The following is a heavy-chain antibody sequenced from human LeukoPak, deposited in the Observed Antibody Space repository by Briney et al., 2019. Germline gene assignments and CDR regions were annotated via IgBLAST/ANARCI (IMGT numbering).Heavy chain of an antibody. D-gene: IGHD3-10*01. CDR1: GYTFTGYY. CDR2: INPNSGGT. J-gene: IGHJ4*02. V-gene: IGHV1-2*06. CDR3: ARDRETYGSGSYYIDY. Sequence: ASVKVSCKASGYTFTGYYMHWVRQAPGQGLEWMGRINPNSGGTNYAQKFQGRVTMTRDTSISTAYMKLSRLRSDDTAVYYCARDRETYGSGSYYIDYWGQGTLVTVSS.